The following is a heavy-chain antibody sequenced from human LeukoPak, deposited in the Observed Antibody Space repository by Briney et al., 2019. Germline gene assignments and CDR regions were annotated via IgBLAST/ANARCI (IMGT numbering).Heavy chain of an antibody. J-gene: IGHJ4*02. V-gene: IGHV4-61*02. D-gene: IGHD3-22*01. CDR2: IYTSGST. CDR1: GGSISSGDYY. CDR3: AINSRDSSGYYYDY. Sequence: SETLSLTCTVSGGSISSGDYYWSWIRQPAGKGLEWIGRIYTSGSTNYNPSLKSRVTISVDTSKNQFSLKLSSVTAADTAVYYCAINSRDSSGYYYDYWGQGTLVTVSS.